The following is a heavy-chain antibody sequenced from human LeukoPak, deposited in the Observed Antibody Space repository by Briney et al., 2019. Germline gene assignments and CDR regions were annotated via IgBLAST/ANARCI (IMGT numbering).Heavy chain of an antibody. J-gene: IGHJ4*02. CDR3: AGHYDFWSGYYTEDY. V-gene: IGHV3-21*01. D-gene: IGHD3-3*01. Sequence: PGGSLRLSCAASGFTFSSYSMNWVRQAPGKGLEWVSSISSSSYIYYADSVKGRFTISRDNAKNSLYLQMNSLRAEDTAVYYCAGHYDFWSGYYTEDYWGQGTLVTVSS. CDR1: GFTFSSYS. CDR2: ISSSSYI.